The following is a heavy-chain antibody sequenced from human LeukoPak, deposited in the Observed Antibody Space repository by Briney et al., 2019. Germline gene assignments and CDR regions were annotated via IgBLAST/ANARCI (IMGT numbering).Heavy chain of an antibody. CDR1: GYTFTSYY. D-gene: IGHD6-6*01. CDR2: INPSGGST. V-gene: IGHV1-46*03. CDR3: ATWGSIAARPLNY. Sequence: ASVKVSCKASGYTFTSYYMHWVRQAPGQGLEWMGIINPSGGSTSYAQKFQGRVTMTRDTPTSTVYMELSSLRSEDTAVYYCATWGSIAARPLNYWGQGTLVTVSS. J-gene: IGHJ4*02.